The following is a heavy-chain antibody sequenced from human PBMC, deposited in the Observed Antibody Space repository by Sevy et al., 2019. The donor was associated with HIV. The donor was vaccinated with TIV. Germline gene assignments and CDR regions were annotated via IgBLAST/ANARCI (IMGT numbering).Heavy chain of an antibody. CDR1: GFSVRDNS. CDR2: ISAGIST. J-gene: IGHJ4*02. V-gene: IGHV3-53*01. CDR3: TRDYWDHGSRSFYFAS. D-gene: IGHD3-9*01. Sequence: GGSLRLSCAASGFSVRDNSMSWVRQAPGQGLEWVSVISAGISTYYAESVQGRFTISRDISGNMVYLQMNSLRPEDTAHYYCTRDYWDHGSRSFYFASRGQGTLVTVSS.